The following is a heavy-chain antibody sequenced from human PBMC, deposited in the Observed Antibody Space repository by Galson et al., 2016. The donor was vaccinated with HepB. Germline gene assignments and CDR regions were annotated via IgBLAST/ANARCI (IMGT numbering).Heavy chain of an antibody. CDR1: GFTFSSYN. J-gene: IGHJ4*02. CDR2: ISISGSTV. V-gene: IGHV3-48*02. D-gene: IGHD3-22*01. Sequence: SLRLSCAGSGFTFSSYNMNWVRQAPGKGLEWLADISISGSTVYYADSVKGRFTISRDNDKNSVCLQMDSLRDEDTAVYYCAREADFYDSTGYFPPFAYWGQGILVTVSS. CDR3: AREADFYDSTGYFPPFAY.